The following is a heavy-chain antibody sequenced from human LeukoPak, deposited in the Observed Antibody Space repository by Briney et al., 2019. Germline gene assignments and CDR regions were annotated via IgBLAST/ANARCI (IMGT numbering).Heavy chain of an antibody. CDR1: GFTFSSYS. V-gene: IGHV3-21*01. J-gene: IGHJ4*02. CDR3: ARARPTVTHGDY. CDR2: ISSSSSYI. D-gene: IGHD4-17*01. Sequence: GGSLRLSCAASGFTFSSYSMNWVRQAPGKGLEWVSSISSSSSYIYYADSVKGRFTISRDNAKNSLYLQMNSPRAEDTAVYYCARARPTVTHGDYWGQGTLVTVSS.